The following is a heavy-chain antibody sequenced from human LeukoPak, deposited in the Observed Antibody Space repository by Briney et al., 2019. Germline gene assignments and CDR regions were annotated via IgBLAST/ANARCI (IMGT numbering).Heavy chain of an antibody. CDR3: ARDLSSGTAMASYFDY. J-gene: IGHJ4*02. CDR2: TYHSGST. CDR1: GYSISSDDY. D-gene: IGHD5-18*01. Sequence: SGTLSLTCAASGYSISSDDYWGCIQHPPGRGLEVVGITYHSGSTYYNPSLKSRVTISVDTSKNQFSLKLSSVTAADTAVYYCARDLSSGTAMASYFDYWGQGTLVTVSS. V-gene: IGHV4-38-2*02.